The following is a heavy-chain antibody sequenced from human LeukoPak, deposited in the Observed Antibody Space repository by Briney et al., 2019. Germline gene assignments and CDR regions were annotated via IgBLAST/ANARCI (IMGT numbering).Heavy chain of an antibody. CDR1: GGSFSGYY. J-gene: IGHJ6*02. V-gene: IGHV4-34*01. CDR3: ARGQAHPYYHYYYGMDV. CDR2: INHSGST. Sequence: TSETLSLTCAVYGGSFSGYYWSWIRQPPGKGLEWIGEINHSGSTNYNPSLKSRVTISVDTSKNQFSLKLSSVTAADTAVYYCARGQAHPYYHYYYGMDVWGQGTTVTVSS.